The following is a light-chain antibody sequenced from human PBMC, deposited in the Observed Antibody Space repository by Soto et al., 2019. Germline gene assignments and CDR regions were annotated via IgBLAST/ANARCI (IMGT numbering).Light chain of an antibody. J-gene: IGKJ1*01. CDR2: VAS. CDR1: QPISTY. V-gene: IGKV1-5*01. Sequence: DIQMTQSPSSLSASVGDRVTITCRASQPISTYLNWYQQKPGKAPKHLIFVASNLKDGVPSRFSGSGSGTEFTLTISSLQPDDFATYYCQQYNTYSQTFGQGTKVDIK. CDR3: QQYNTYSQT.